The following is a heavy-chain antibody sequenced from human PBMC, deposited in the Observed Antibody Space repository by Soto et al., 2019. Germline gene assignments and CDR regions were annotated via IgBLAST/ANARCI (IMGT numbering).Heavy chain of an antibody. J-gene: IGHJ4*02. V-gene: IGHV1-69*12. CDR3: ARADVLVTASPFDY. D-gene: IGHD2-21*02. Sequence: QVQLVQSGAEVKKSGSSVKVSCKASGGTFSSYAISWVRQAPGQGLEWMGGIIPIFGTANYAQKFQGRVTITADETTSTAYMELSSLRSEDTVVYYCARADVLVTASPFDYWGQGTLVTVSS. CDR2: IIPIFGTA. CDR1: GGTFSSYA.